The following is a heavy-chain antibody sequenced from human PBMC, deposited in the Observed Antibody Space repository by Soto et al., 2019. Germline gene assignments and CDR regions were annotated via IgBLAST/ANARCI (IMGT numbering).Heavy chain of an antibody. CDR2: INAGNGNT. Sequence: QVQLGQSGAEVKKPGASVKVPFKASEYTFTGYAMHWVRQAPGQRLEWMGWINAGNGNTKYSQKFQGRVTMTRDTSASTAYMELSSLRSEDTDVYYCARDVGATGDWGQGTLVTVFS. J-gene: IGHJ4*02. V-gene: IGHV1-3*01. CDR3: ARDVGATGD. D-gene: IGHD1-26*01. CDR1: EYTFTGYA.